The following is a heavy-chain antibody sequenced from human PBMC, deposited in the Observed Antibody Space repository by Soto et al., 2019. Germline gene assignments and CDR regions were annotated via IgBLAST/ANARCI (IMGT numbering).Heavy chain of an antibody. V-gene: IGHV1-69*13. J-gene: IGHJ5*02. Sequence: SVKVSFKACGGTFSRYAISWLRQAPGQGLEWMGGIIPIFGTANYAQKFQGRVTITADESTSTAYMELSSLRSEDTAVYYCARSMIVVAGPWNWFDPWGQGTLVTVSS. CDR3: ARSMIVVAGPWNWFDP. D-gene: IGHD3-22*01. CDR1: GGTFSRYA. CDR2: IIPIFGTA.